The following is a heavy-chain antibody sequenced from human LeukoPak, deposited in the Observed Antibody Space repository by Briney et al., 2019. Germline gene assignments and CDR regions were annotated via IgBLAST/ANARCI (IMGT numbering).Heavy chain of an antibody. D-gene: IGHD3-22*01. Sequence: PSETLSPTCAVYGGSFSGYYWSWIRQPPGKGLEWIGEINHSGSTNYNPSLKSRVTISVDTSKNQFSLKLSSVTAADTAVYYCARGLFAYYDSSGYYPFSHSFDYWGQGTLVTVSS. V-gene: IGHV4-34*01. CDR2: INHSGST. CDR1: GGSFSGYY. J-gene: IGHJ4*02. CDR3: ARGLFAYYDSSGYYPFSHSFDY.